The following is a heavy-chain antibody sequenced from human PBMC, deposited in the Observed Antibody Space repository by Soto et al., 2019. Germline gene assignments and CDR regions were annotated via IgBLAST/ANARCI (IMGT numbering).Heavy chain of an antibody. D-gene: IGHD3-3*01. CDR2: ISGSGGST. J-gene: IGHJ4*02. V-gene: IGHV3-23*01. Sequence: EVQLLESGGGLVQPGGSLRLSCAASGFTFSSYAMSWVRQAPGKGLEWVSAISGSGGSTYYADSVKGRFTISRDNSKNTLYLQMNSLRAEDTAVYYCASALLYPSVRFDYWGQGTLVTVSS. CDR3: ASALLYPSVRFDY. CDR1: GFTFSSYA.